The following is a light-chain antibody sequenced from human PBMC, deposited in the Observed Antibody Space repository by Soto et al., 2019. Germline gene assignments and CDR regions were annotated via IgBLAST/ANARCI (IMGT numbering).Light chain of an antibody. CDR1: QNIIFY. CDR2: AAA. CDR3: QQSYTTPLYT. V-gene: IGKV1-39*01. J-gene: IGKJ2*01. Sequence: DIQLTQSPSSLSASVGDRVTITCRASQNIIFYLNWYQQKPGKAPKLLIYAAANLQSGVPSRFSGSGSGTEFTLTISSLQPEYFATYFCQQSYTTPLYTVGQGTKLEIK.